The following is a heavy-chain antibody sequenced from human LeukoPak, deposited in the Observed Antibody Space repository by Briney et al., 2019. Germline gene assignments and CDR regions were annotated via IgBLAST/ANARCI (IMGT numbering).Heavy chain of an antibody. CDR2: IYSGGST. D-gene: IGHD6-13*01. Sequence: PGGSLRLSCAASGFTVSSNYMSWVRQAPGKGLEWVSVIYSGGSTYYADSVKGRFTISRDNSKNTLYLQMNSLRAEDTAVYYCARAGSSWSREDYFDYWGQGTLVTVSS. V-gene: IGHV3-66*01. J-gene: IGHJ4*02. CDR1: GFTVSSNY. CDR3: ARAGSSWSREDYFDY.